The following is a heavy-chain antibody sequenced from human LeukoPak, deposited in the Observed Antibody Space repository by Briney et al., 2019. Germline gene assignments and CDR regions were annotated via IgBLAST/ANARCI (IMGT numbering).Heavy chain of an antibody. J-gene: IGHJ4*02. V-gene: IGHV3-48*01. CDR3: ARGARGFWSGYYDY. Sequence: GGSLRLSCAASGFTFSSYSMNWVRQAPGKGLEWVSYISSGSSTIYYTDSVKGRFTISRDNAKNSLYLQMNSLRAEDTAVYYCARGARGFWSGYYDYWGQGTLVTASS. D-gene: IGHD3-3*01. CDR1: GFTFSSYS. CDR2: ISSGSSTI.